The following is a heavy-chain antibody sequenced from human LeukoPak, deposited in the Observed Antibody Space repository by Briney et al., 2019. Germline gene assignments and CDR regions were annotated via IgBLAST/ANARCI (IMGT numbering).Heavy chain of an antibody. CDR2: ISAYNGNT. Sequence: GASVKVSCKASGYTFTSYGISWVRQAPGQGLEWVGWISAYNGNTNYAQKLQGRVTMTTDTPTSTAYMELRSLRSDDTAVYYCARDKRYKDGYNSGVFDYWGQGTLVTVSS. V-gene: IGHV1-18*01. CDR3: ARDKRYKDGYNSGVFDY. J-gene: IGHJ4*02. D-gene: IGHD5-24*01. CDR1: GYTFTSYG.